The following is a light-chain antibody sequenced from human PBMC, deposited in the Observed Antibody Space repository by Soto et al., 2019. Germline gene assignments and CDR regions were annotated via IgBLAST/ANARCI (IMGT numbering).Light chain of an antibody. Sequence: EIVLTQSPGTLSLSPGERATLFCRASQTITTSQLAWYQQKPGQAPRVLIFGASNRATGIPDRFSGSGSGTDFTLTISSLEPEDFAVYYCHQYGLSPRHPFGQGTKLEIK. CDR1: QTITTSQ. J-gene: IGKJ2*01. CDR2: GAS. CDR3: HQYGLSPRHP. V-gene: IGKV3-20*01.